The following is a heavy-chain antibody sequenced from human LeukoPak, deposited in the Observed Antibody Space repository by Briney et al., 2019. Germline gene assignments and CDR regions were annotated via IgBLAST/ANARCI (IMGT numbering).Heavy chain of an antibody. CDR3: ARAGHTAMDGPDYYYYGMDV. J-gene: IGHJ6*02. CDR2: INPSGGST. V-gene: IGHV1-46*01. D-gene: IGHD5-18*01. Sequence: GASVKVSCKASGYTFTSYYMHWVRQAPGQGLEWMGIINPSGGSTSYAQKFQGRVTMTRDTSTSTVYMELSSLRSEGTAVYYCARAGHTAMDGPDYYYYGMDVWGQGTTVTVSS. CDR1: GYTFTSYY.